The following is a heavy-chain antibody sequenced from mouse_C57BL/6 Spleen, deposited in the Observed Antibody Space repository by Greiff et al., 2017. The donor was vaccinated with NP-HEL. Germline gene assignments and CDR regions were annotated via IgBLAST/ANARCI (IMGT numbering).Heavy chain of an antibody. CDR2: IYPGSGST. V-gene: IGHV1-55*01. Sequence: QVQLQQSGAELVKPGASVKMSCKASGYTFTSYWITWVKQRPGQGLEWIGDIYPGSGSTNYNEKFKSKATLTVDTSSSTAYMQLSSLTSEDSAVYYCARIYGNYAMGYWGQGTSVTVSS. CDR3: ARIYGNYAMGY. D-gene: IGHD2-1*01. CDR1: GYTFTSYW. J-gene: IGHJ4*01.